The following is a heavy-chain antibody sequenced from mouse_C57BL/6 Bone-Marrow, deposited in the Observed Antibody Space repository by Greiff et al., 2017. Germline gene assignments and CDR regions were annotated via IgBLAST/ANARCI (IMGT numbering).Heavy chain of an antibody. CDR2: IDPSDSYT. J-gene: IGHJ2*01. CDR1: GYTFTSYW. V-gene: IGHV1-59*01. Sequence: QVQLQQPGAELVRPGTSVKLSCKASGYTFTSYWMHWVQQRPGQGLEWIGVIDPSDSYTNYNQKFKGKATLTVDTSSSTAYMQLSSLTSEDSAVYYCGNFDYWGQGTTLTVSS. CDR3: GNFDY.